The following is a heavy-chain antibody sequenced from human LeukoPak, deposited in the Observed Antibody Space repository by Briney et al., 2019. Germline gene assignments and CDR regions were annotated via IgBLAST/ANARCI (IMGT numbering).Heavy chain of an antibody. CDR2: TRNKANSYTT. D-gene: IGHD3-3*01. CDR3: AREDYDFWSGYPLDY. Sequence: YWGWIRQPPGKGLEWVGRTRNKANSYTTEYAASVKGRFTISRDDSKNSLYLQMNSLKTEDTAVYYCAREDYDFWSGYPLDYWGQGTLVTVSS. CDR1: Y. V-gene: IGHV3-72*01. J-gene: IGHJ4*02.